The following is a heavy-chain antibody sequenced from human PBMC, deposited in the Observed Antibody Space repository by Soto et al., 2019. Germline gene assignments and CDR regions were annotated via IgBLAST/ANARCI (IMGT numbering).Heavy chain of an antibody. CDR1: GFTFDDYA. J-gene: IGHJ4*02. CDR3: ARDLAYCSGGTCYAVLDY. D-gene: IGHD2-15*01. V-gene: IGHV3-9*01. CDR2: ISWNSGSI. Sequence: GGSLRLSCGASGFTFDDYAMHCVRQAPGKGLEWVSGISWNSGSIGYVDSVKGRFTISRDNAKNSLLLQMNSLRVEDTAVYYCARDLAYCSGGTCYAVLDYWGQGAWSPSPQ.